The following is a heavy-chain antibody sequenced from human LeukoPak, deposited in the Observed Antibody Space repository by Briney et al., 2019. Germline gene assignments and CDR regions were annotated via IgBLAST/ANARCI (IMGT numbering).Heavy chain of an antibody. CDR1: DSTFNSYR. CDR2: TSAYNGNT. Sequence: ASVKLSFKASDSTFNSYRISSVRQAPAQGHECMGWTSAYNGNTNYAQKLQRRVTMTTGTSTRTAYMQLRSLRSDDTAVYYCARLTYYYDTSFDYWGQGTLVTVSS. V-gene: IGHV1-18*01. D-gene: IGHD3-22*01. J-gene: IGHJ4*02. CDR3: ARLTYYYDTSFDY.